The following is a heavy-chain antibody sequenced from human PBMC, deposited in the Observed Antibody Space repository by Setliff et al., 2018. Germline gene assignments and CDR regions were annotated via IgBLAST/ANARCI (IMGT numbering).Heavy chain of an antibody. V-gene: IGHV1-69*13. CDR2: IIPIFGTA. CDR3: ARDLIDPDYGDYLSFYYYGMDV. J-gene: IGHJ6*02. Sequence: ASVKVSCKASGGTFSRYAISWVRQAPGQGLEWMGGIIPIFGTANYAQKFQGRVTITADESTSTAYMELSSLRSEDTAVYYCARDLIDPDYGDYLSFYYYGMDVWGQGTTVTVSS. CDR1: GGTFSRYA. D-gene: IGHD4-17*01.